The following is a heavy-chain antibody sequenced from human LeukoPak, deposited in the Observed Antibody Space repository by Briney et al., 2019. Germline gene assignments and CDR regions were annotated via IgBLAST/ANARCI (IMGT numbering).Heavy chain of an antibody. CDR3: ARGHGYSYGYADY. J-gene: IGHJ4*02. D-gene: IGHD5-18*01. CDR2: IKQDGSEK. CDR1: GFTFSTNW. V-gene: IGHV3-7*01. Sequence: GGSLRLSCAASGFTFSTNWMSWVRQAPGKGLEWVANIKQDGSEKYYVDSVKGRFTISRDNAKNSLYLQMNSLRAEDTAVYYCARGHGYSYGYADYWGQGTLVTVSS.